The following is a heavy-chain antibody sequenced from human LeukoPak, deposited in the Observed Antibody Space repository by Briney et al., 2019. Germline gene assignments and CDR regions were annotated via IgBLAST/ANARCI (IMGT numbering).Heavy chain of an antibody. D-gene: IGHD5-18*01. J-gene: IGHJ3*02. CDR3: ARTAMALLGAFDI. CDR2: IYYSGST. CDR1: GGSISSYY. V-gene: IGHV4-59*08. Sequence: SETLSLTCTVSGGSISSYYWSWIRQPPGKGLEWIGYIYYSGSTYYNPSLKSRVTISVDTSKNQFSLKLSSVTAAGTAVYYCARTAMALLGAFDIWGQGTMVTVSS.